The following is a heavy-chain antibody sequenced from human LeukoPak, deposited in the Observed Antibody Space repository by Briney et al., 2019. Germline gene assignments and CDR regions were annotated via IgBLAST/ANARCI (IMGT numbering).Heavy chain of an antibody. CDR3: ARSAGTTRFYYGMDV. J-gene: IGHJ6*02. CDR1: GFTVSSNY. V-gene: IGHV3-53*04. CDR2: IYSGGST. D-gene: IGHD1-7*01. Sequence: GGSLRLSCAASGFTVSSNYMSWVRQAPGKGLEWVSVIYSGGSTYYADSVKGRFTISRHNSKNTLYLQMNSLRAEDTAVYYCARSAGTTRFYYGMDVWGQGTTVTVPS.